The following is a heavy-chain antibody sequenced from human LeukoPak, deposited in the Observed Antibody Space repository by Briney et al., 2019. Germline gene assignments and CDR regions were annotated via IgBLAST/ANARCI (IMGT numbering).Heavy chain of an antibody. CDR2: ISGSGGST. CDR3: AKDSGSRWFGELFARNYYYYYMDV. Sequence: GGSLRLSCAASGFTFSSYAMSWVRQAPGKGLEWVSAISGSGGSTYYADSVKGRFTISRDNSKNTLYLQMNSLRAEDTAVYYCAKDSGSRWFGELFARNYYYYYMDVWGKGTTVTVSS. D-gene: IGHD3-10*01. J-gene: IGHJ6*03. V-gene: IGHV3-23*01. CDR1: GFTFSSYA.